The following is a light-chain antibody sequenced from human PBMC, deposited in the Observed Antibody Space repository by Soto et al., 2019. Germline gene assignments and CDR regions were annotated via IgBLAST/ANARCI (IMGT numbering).Light chain of an antibody. CDR1: SSNIGAGYG. J-gene: IGLJ2*01. Sequence: QPVLTQPPSVSGAPGQTVTISCTGSSSNIGAGYGVHWYQLLPGTAPKLLIYSNTQRPSGVPERFSGSKSGTSASLAISGLRSEDEADYYCAAWDDALGGLVVFGGGTQLTVL. CDR3: AAWDDALGGLVV. CDR2: SNT. V-gene: IGLV1-40*01.